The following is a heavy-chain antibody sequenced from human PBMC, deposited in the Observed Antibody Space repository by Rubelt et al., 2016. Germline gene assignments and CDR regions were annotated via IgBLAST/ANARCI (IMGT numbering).Heavy chain of an antibody. CDR3: ARDYDVWSGPIMDV. Sequence: QVQLVQSGAEVKKPGASVKVSCKASGYTFTGYYMHWVRQAPGQGLEWMGRINPNSGGPDYAQRFQGRVTMTRDTSISTAYMELGSLRSDDTAVYYCARDYDVWSGPIMDVWGQGTTVTVSS. CDR1: GYTFTGYY. V-gene: IGHV1-2*06. CDR2: INPNSGGP. J-gene: IGHJ6*02. D-gene: IGHD3-3*01.